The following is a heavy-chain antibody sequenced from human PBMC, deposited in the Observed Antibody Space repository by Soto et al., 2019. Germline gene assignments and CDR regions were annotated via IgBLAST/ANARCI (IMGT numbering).Heavy chain of an antibody. D-gene: IGHD3-3*01. Sequence: QVQLVQSGAEVKKPGASVKVSCKAPGDTFTSYYLNWVRQAPGQGLEWMGVINPNGGSTKYAQKFQSRITMTTDTSRITVYMELSSMRSADTAVYYCARSSGGNFGIIIAGSNCFDPWGQGTLVTVSS. CDR2: INPNGGST. CDR3: ARSSGGNFGIIIAGSNCFDP. J-gene: IGHJ5*02. V-gene: IGHV1-46*01. CDR1: GDTFTSYY.